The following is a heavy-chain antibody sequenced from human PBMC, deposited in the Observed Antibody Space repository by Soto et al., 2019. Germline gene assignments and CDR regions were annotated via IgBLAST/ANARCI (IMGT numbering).Heavy chain of an antibody. V-gene: IGHV4-39*01. CDR3: ARQTGGFGYYFDY. CDR2: VYYSGTP. Sequence: QLQLQESGPGLVKPSETLSLTCTVSGGSVSSSDYYWGWIRQPPGKELEWIGAVYYSGTPYYMPSLNSRVTISVDTSKNHFSLNLRSVTAADTAVYYCARQTGGFGYYFDYWGQGALVTVSS. CDR1: GGSVSSSDYY. J-gene: IGHJ4*02. D-gene: IGHD3-16*01.